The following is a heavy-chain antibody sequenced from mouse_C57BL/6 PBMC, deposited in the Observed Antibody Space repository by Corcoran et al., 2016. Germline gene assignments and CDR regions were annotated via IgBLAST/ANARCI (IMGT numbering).Heavy chain of an antibody. CDR2: INPNNGGT. CDR3: ARRGFTTVVAYYYAMDY. V-gene: IGHV1-18*01. Sequence: ELQLQQSGPAQVKPGASVKIPCKASGYTFTDYNMDWVKQSHGKSLGWIGDINPNNGGTIYNQKFKGKATLTVEKSSSTAYMELRSLTSEDTAVYYCARRGFTTVVAYYYAMDYWGQGTSVTVSS. J-gene: IGHJ4*01. D-gene: IGHD1-1*01. CDR1: GYTFTDYN.